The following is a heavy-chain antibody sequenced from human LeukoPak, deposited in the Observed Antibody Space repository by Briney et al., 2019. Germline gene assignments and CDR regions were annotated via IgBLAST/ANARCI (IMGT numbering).Heavy chain of an antibody. V-gene: IGHV4-34*01. CDR1: GGSFSGYY. D-gene: IGHD1-26*01. CDR3: ARGQTIVGATGDF. J-gene: IGHJ4*02. CDR2: INHSGST. Sequence: PSETLSLTCAVYGGSFSGYYWSWIRQPPGKGLEWIGEINHSGSTNYNPSLKSRVTISVDTSKNQFSLKLSSVTAADTAVYYCARGQTIVGATGDFWGQGTLVIVSS.